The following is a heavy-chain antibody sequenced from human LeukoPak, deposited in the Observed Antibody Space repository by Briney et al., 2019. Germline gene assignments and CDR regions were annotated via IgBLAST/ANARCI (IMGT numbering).Heavy chain of an antibody. J-gene: IGHJ4*02. CDR2: IYHSGST. CDR1: GGSISSGGYS. CDR3: ARGGYSSSWDY. V-gene: IGHV4-30-2*01. Sequence: SETLSLTCAVSGGSISSGGYSWSWIRQPPGKGLEWIGYIYHSGSTNYNPSLKSRVTISVDTSKNQFSLKLSSVTAADTAVYYCARGGYSSSWDYWGQGTLVTVSS. D-gene: IGHD6-13*01.